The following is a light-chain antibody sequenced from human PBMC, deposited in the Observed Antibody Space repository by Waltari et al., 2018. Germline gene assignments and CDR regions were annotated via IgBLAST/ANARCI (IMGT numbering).Light chain of an antibody. CDR3: SSYTSSSTLV. CDR1: SSDVGGYNY. Sequence: QSALTQPASVSGSPGQSITISCTGTSSDVGGYNYVSWYHQHPGKAPKLMIYEISKRPAGVSNRFSGSKSGNTASLTISGLQAEDEADYYCSSYTSSSTLVFGGGTKLTVL. V-gene: IGLV2-14*01. J-gene: IGLJ2*01. CDR2: EIS.